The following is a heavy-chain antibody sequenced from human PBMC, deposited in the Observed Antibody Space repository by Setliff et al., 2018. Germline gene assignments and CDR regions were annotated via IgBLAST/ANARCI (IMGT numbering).Heavy chain of an antibody. V-gene: IGHV1-69*13. CDR3: AREEQQLVWFDP. CDR1: GYTFTDYY. D-gene: IGHD6-13*01. Sequence: SVKVSCKASGYTFTDYYMHWARQAPGQGLEWMGGIIPIFGTANYAQKFQGRVTITADESTSTAYMELSSLRSEDTAVYYCAREEQQLVWFDPWGQGTLVTVSS. J-gene: IGHJ5*02. CDR2: IIPIFGTA.